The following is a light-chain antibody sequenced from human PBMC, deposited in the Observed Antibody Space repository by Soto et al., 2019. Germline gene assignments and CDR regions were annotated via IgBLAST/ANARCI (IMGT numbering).Light chain of an antibody. V-gene: IGKV1-27*01. CDR2: GAS. Sequence: DIQMTQSPSSLTASIGDRVTISCRASQGFSNSLAWYQQKPGKVPTLLIYGASILQSGVPSRFSGSGSGTEITLTISCLKPEDVATYFCQKYDSAPLTFGGGTKVEIK. J-gene: IGKJ4*01. CDR3: QKYDSAPLT. CDR1: QGFSNS.